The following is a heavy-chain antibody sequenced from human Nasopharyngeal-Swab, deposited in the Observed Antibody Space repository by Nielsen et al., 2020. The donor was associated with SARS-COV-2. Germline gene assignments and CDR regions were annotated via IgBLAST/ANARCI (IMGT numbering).Heavy chain of an antibody. CDR1: GDTFISYA. Sequence: SVKVSCKASGDTFISYAFSWVRQAPGQGLEWVGGIIPISGTPHYAQKFQGRVTITADKPTSTAYMDLTSLRSDDTAVYYCARDSGRRRNDYGNSRHAFDIWGQGTLVTVSS. D-gene: IGHD4-17*01. J-gene: IGHJ3*02. V-gene: IGHV1-69*06. CDR3: ARDSGRRRNDYGNSRHAFDI. CDR2: IIPISGTP.